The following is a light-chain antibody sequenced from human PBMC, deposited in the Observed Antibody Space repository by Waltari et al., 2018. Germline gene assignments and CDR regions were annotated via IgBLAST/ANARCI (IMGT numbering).Light chain of an antibody. CDR3: CSYAGSSTHVL. J-gene: IGLJ2*01. CDR1: SSDVGGYTS. CDR2: DVS. Sequence: QSALTQPASVSGSPGQSITISCTGTSSDVGGYTSVSWYQQYPDKAPKLMIYDVSKRPSGVSNRFSGSKSGNTASLTISGLQAEDEADYYCCSYAGSSTHVLFGGGTKLTVL. V-gene: IGLV2-23*02.